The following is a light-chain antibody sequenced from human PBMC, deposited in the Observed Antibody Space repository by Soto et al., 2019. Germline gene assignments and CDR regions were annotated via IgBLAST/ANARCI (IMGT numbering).Light chain of an antibody. V-gene: IGLV2-14*01. CDR3: SSYATSGTPYV. Sequence: QSALTQPASVSGSPGQSITISCTGSSSDIGGHNYVSWYQQHPGKAPTLIIFDVSSQPSGVSNRFSGAKSGNTASLTISGLHAEDEADYYCSSYATSGTPYVFATGTKLTVL. CDR1: SSDIGGHNY. J-gene: IGLJ1*01. CDR2: DVS.